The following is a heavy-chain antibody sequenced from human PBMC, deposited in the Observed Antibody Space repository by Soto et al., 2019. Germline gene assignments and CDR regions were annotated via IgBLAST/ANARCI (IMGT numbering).Heavy chain of an antibody. V-gene: IGHV3-23*01. Sequence: GGSLRLSCSASGFTFRSYALHWVRQAPGKGLEWVSPISGNGDSTYYADSVKGRFTISRDNSKNTLYLQMNSLRAEDTAVYYCARVTSRTIAPCPGVYFDYWGQGALVTVSS. CDR2: ISGNGDST. J-gene: IGHJ4*02. D-gene: IGHD6-6*01. CDR3: ARVTSRTIAPCPGVYFDY. CDR1: GFTFRSYA.